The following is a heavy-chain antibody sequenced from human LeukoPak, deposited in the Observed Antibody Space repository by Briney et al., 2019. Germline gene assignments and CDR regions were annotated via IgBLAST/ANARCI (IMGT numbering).Heavy chain of an antibody. CDR2: IKQDRSEK. J-gene: IGHJ4*02. CDR1: GFTFSSYW. D-gene: IGHD2-2*01. Sequence: PGGSLRLSCAASGFTFSSYWMSWVRQAPGKGLEWVANIKQDRSEKYYVDSVKGRFTISRDNSKNKLYLQMNSPRAEDTAVYYCAKSDFSDIVVVPAAMVYWGQGTLVTVS. CDR3: AKSDFSDIVVVPAAMVY. V-gene: IGHV3-7*05.